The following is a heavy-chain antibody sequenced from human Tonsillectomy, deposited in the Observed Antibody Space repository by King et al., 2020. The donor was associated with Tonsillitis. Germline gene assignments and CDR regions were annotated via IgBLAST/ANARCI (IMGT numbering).Heavy chain of an antibody. CDR1: GYTFTSYG. D-gene: IGHD3-9*01. CDR3: ATRGDILTGPEYYYYYYGMDV. V-gene: IGHV1-18*01. Sequence: VQLVESGAEVKKPGASVKVSCKASGYTFTSYGISWVRQAPGQGLEWMGWISAYNGNTNYAQKLQGRVTMTTDTSTSTAYMELRSLRSDDTAVYYCATRGDILTGPEYYYYYYGMDVWGQGTTVTVSS. J-gene: IGHJ6*02. CDR2: ISAYNGNT.